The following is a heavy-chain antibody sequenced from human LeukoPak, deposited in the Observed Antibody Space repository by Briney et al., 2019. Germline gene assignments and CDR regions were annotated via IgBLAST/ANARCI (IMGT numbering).Heavy chain of an antibody. V-gene: IGHV4-34*01. CDR2: INHSGST. J-gene: IGHJ6*03. CDR3: ARAGPADYYYYYMDV. CDR1: GGSFSGYY. D-gene: IGHD6-19*01. Sequence: SETLSLTCAVYGGSFSGYYWSWIRQPPGKGLEWIGEINHSGSTYYNPSLKSRVTISVDTSKNQFSLKLSSVTAADTAVYYCARAGPADYYYYYMDVWGKGTTVTVSS.